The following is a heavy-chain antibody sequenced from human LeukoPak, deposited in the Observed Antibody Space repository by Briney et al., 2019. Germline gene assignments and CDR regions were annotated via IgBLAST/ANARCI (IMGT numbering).Heavy chain of an antibody. D-gene: IGHD2-2*01. CDR1: GFTFSTYW. Sequence: GGSLRLSCAASGFTFSTYWMHWVRQAPGQGLVWVSQISNDGTTTRYADSVKGRFTISRDNAKNTLYPQMISLRAEDTAVYYCARDHRTSTSFDYWGQGTLVTVSS. CDR2: ISNDGTTT. J-gene: IGHJ4*02. V-gene: IGHV3-74*01. CDR3: ARDHRTSTSFDY.